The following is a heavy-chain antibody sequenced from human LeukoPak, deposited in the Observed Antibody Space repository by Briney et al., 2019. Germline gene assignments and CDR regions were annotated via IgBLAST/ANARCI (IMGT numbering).Heavy chain of an antibody. CDR3: VKEGF. J-gene: IGHJ4*02. Sequence: SETLSLTCTVSGGSISSYYWSWIRQPPGKGLEWIGYIYYSGSTNYNPSLKSRVTISVDTSKNQFSLKLSSVTAADTALYYCVKEGFWGRGTLVTVSS. CDR1: GGSISSYY. V-gene: IGHV4-59*12. CDR2: IYYSGST.